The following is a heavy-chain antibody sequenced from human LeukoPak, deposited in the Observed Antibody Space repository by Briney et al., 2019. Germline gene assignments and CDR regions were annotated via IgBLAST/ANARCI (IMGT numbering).Heavy chain of an antibody. CDR2: IYTSGST. V-gene: IGHV4-4*07. CDR3: TRGPGDEEGKSF. Sequence: PSETLSLTCTVSGGSIRSYNWGWMRQAAGKGLEWIGRIYTSGSTSYNPSLTSRVTMSVDTSNNQFSLKLRSVTAADTAVYYCTRGPGDEEGKSFWGQGILVTVSS. CDR1: GGSIRSYN. D-gene: IGHD3-10*01. J-gene: IGHJ4*02.